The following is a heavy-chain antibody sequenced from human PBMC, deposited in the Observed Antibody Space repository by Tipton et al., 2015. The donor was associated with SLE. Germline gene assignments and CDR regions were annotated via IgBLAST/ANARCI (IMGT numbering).Heavy chain of an antibody. CDR2: IWYDGSNK. J-gene: IGHJ5*02. Sequence: RSLRLSCAASGFTFSSYGMHGVRQAPGKGLEWVAVIWYDGSNKYYADSVKGRFTISRDNSKNTLYLQMNSLRAEDTAVYYCAKGGELGSPTGVDPWGQGTLVTVSS. CDR3: AKGGELGSPTGVDP. V-gene: IGHV3-33*06. CDR1: GFTFSSYG. D-gene: IGHD7-27*01.